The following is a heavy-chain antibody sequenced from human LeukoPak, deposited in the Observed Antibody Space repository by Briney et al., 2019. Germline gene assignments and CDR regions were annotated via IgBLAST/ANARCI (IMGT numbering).Heavy chain of an antibody. V-gene: IGHV4-59*08. CDR1: VGPISRLY. D-gene: IGHD1-20*01. CDR3: ARAGNWNVLYYYYYMDV. CDR2: YNYTGNT. Sequence: SETLSLTCTLSVGPISRLYGRWIRQPAGKALEWIGDYNYTGNTNYNLSLMSGVHISDVKSRIQLSLKLRSVPAADTGVYYSARAGNWNVLYYYYYMDVWGKGTTVTVSS. J-gene: IGHJ6*03.